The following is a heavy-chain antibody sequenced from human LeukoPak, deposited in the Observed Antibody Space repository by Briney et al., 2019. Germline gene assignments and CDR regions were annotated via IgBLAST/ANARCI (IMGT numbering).Heavy chain of an antibody. CDR2: IWYGGSNE. V-gene: IGHV3-33*08. Sequence: GGSLRLSCAASGFTFSSYGMHWVRQAPGKGLEWVAVIWYGGSNEYYADSVKGRFTISRDNAKNSLYLQMNSLRAEDTAVYYCARDLSTEGYFDYWGQGTLVTVSS. J-gene: IGHJ4*02. CDR1: GFTFSSYG. CDR3: ARDLSTEGYFDY.